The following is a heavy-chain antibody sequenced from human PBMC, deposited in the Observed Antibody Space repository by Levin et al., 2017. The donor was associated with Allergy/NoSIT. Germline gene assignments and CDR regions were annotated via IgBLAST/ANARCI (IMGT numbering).Heavy chain of an antibody. Sequence: SQTLSLTCTVSGVSLGSSTYCWGWSRQPPGKGLEWIGSLVYSGTTYYNPSLKSRVTISGDTSKNQFSLKLSSVTAADTAMYYCARRITGRAGWYFDRWGRGTLVTVSS. J-gene: IGHJ2*01. V-gene: IGHV4-39*07. D-gene: IGHD1-20*01. CDR2: LVYSGTT. CDR1: GVSLGSSTYC. CDR3: ARRITGRAGWYFDR.